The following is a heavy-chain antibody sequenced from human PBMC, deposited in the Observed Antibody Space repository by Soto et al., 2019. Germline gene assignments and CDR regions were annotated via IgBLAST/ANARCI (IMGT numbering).Heavy chain of an antibody. V-gene: IGHV1-18*04. J-gene: IGHJ5*02. CDR1: GYTLLSYG. CDR3: AHVYCSGGSCFPNGFDP. D-gene: IGHD2-15*01. Sequence: QVQLVQSGAEVKKPGASVKVSCKASGYTLLSYGISWVRQAPGQGLEWMGWINTYNNKTNYAQKLQGRVTMTTDTPTSTAYMELRSLRSDDTAVYYCAHVYCSGGSCFPNGFDPWGQGTLVTVSS. CDR2: INTYNNKT.